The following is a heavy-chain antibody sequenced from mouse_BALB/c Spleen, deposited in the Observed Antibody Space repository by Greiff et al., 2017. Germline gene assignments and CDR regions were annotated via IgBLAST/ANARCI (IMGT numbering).Heavy chain of an antibody. CDR3: ARWKLDY. CDR1: GYTFTSYW. CDR2: INPSTGYT. Sequence: QVQLKESGAELAKPGASVKMSCKASGYTFTSYWMHWVKQRPGQGLEWIGYINPSTGYTEYNQKFKDKATLTADKSSSTAYMQLSSLTSEDSAVYYCARWKLDYWGQGTTLTVSS. J-gene: IGHJ2*01. V-gene: IGHV1-7*01.